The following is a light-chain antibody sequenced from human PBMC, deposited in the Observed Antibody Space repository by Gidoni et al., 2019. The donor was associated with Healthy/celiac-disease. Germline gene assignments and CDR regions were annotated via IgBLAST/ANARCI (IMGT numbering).Light chain of an antibody. CDR1: QSVSSY. J-gene: IGKJ5*01. Sequence: EIVLTQSPATLSLSPGERATLSCRASQSVSSYLAWYQQKPGQAPRLPIYDASNRATGIPARFSGSGSDTDFTLTISSLEPEDFAVYYCQQRSNWPITFGQGTRLEIK. CDR3: QQRSNWPIT. V-gene: IGKV3-11*01. CDR2: DAS.